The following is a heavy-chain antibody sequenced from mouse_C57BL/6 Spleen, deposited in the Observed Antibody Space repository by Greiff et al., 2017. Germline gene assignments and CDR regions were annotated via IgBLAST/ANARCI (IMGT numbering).Heavy chain of an antibody. V-gene: IGHV1-69*01. Sequence: QVQLQQPGAELVMPGASVKLSCKASGYTFTSYWMHWVKQRPGQGLEWIGEIDPSDSYTNYNQKFKGKSTLTVDKSSSTAYMQLSSLTSEDSAVYYCARSRDYYGSQAWFAYWGQGTLVTVSA. CDR3: ARSRDYYGSQAWFAY. CDR2: IDPSDSYT. D-gene: IGHD1-1*01. CDR1: GYTFTSYW. J-gene: IGHJ3*01.